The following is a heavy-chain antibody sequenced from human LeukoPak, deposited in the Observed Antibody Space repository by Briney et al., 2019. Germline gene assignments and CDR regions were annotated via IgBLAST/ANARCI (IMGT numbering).Heavy chain of an antibody. CDR3: AKREYSYGLYYFDY. CDR1: GFTFSSYA. V-gene: IGHV3-23*01. Sequence: GGSLRLSCAASGFTFSSYAMSWVRQAPGKGLEGVSAISGSGGSTYYADSVKGRFTISRDSSKNTLYLQMNSLRAEDTAVYYCAKREYSYGLYYFDYWGQGTLVTVSS. D-gene: IGHD5-18*01. J-gene: IGHJ4*02. CDR2: ISGSGGST.